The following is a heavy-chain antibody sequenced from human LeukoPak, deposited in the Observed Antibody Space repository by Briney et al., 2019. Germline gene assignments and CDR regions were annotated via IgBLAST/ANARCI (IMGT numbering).Heavy chain of an antibody. Sequence: SETLSLTCAVYGGSFSGYYWSWVRQPPGNGLEWIGEINHSGSTNYNPSLKSRVTISVDTSKNQFSLKLSSVTAADTAVYYCASLTTAEAFDIWGQGTMVTVSS. CDR3: ASLTTAEAFDI. D-gene: IGHD3-22*01. J-gene: IGHJ3*02. V-gene: IGHV4-34*01. CDR1: GGSFSGYY. CDR2: INHSGST.